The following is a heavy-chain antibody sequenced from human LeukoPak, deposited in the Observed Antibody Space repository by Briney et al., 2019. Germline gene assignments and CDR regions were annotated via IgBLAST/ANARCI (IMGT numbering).Heavy chain of an antibody. Sequence: SETLSLTCTVSGGSISSYYWSWIRQPAGKGLEWIGRIYTSGSTNYSPSLKSRVTMSVDTSKNQFSLKLSSVTAADTAVYYCARDRRELERRWFDPWGQGTLVTVSS. D-gene: IGHD1-1*01. CDR3: ARDRRELERRWFDP. CDR2: IYTSGST. CDR1: GGSISSYY. V-gene: IGHV4-4*07. J-gene: IGHJ5*02.